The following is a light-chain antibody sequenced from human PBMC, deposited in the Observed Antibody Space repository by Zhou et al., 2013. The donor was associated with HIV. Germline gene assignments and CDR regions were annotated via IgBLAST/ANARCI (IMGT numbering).Light chain of an antibody. CDR2: GAS. V-gene: IGKV3-15*01. J-gene: IGKJ5*01. CDR1: QSVSSN. Sequence: EIVMTQSPATLSVSPGERATLSCRASQSVSSNLAWYQQKPGQAPRLLIYGASTRATGIPARFSGSGSGTEFTLTINNLQPEDFATHYCQQVNSYPLTFGQGTRLDI. CDR3: QQVNSYPLT.